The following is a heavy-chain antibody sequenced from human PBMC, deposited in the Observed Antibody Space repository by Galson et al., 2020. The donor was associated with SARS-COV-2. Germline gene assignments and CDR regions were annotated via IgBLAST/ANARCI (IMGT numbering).Heavy chain of an antibody. J-gene: IGHJ5*02. D-gene: IGHD6-19*01. CDR1: GGSISSSSYY. CDR2: IYYSGST. Sequence: ETSETLSLTCTVSGGSISSSSYYWGWIRQPPGKGLEWIGSIYYSGSTYYNPSLKSRVTISVDTSKNQFSLKLSSVTAADTAVYYCARPYSIAVDNWFDPWGQGTLVTVSS. V-gene: IGHV4-39*01. CDR3: ARPYSIAVDNWFDP.